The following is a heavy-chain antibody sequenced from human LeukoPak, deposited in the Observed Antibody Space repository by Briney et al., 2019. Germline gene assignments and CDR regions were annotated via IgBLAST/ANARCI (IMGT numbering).Heavy chain of an antibody. Sequence: SETLSLTCTVSGGSISSYYWSWIRQPPGKGVEWIGYIYYSGSTNYNPSLKSRVTISVDTSKNQFSLKLSSVTAADTAVYYCARSPYNWNDKGNFDYWGQGTLVTVSS. J-gene: IGHJ4*02. D-gene: IGHD1-1*01. V-gene: IGHV4-59*01. CDR3: ARSPYNWNDKGNFDY. CDR2: IYYSGST. CDR1: GGSISSYY.